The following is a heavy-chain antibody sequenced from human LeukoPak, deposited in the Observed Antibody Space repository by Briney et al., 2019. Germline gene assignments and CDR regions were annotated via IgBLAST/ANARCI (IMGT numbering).Heavy chain of an antibody. D-gene: IGHD2-2*01. J-gene: IGHJ4*02. CDR2: IYYSGST. CDR3: ARGLSTRRGYYFDS. V-gene: IGHV4-59*12. CDR1: GGSISSYY. Sequence: PSETLSLTCTVSGGSISSYYWSWIRQPPGKGLEWIGYIYYSGSTNYNPSLKSRVTISVDTSKNQFSLNLSSVTAADTAMYYCARGLSTRRGYYFDSWGQGTPVTVSS.